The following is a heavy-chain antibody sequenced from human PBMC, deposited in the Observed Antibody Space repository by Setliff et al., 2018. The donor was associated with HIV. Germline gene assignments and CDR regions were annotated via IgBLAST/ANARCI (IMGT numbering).Heavy chain of an antibody. J-gene: IGHJ4*02. CDR1: GGSIKNDYRSDY. D-gene: IGHD7-27*01. Sequence: LSLTCNVSGGSIKNDYRSDYWSWIRQPPGRGLEWIGSVSHSGSSDYSPSLESRASISIDISKNQFSLNLTSVTATDTAFYYCVRLLGKDWGRGKMVTSPQ. V-gene: IGHV4-61*02. CDR3: VRLLGKD. CDR2: VSHSGSS.